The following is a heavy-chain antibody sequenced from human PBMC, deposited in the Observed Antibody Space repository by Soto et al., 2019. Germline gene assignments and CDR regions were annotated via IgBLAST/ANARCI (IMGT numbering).Heavy chain of an antibody. CDR3: AKGGQLVAEGGGY. V-gene: IGHV3-9*01. CDR2: ISWNSGTI. Sequence: EVPLVESGGGLVQPGRSLRLSCAASGFTFDDYAMHWVRQAPGKGLEWVSGISWNSGTIGYADSVKGRFTISRDNAKNSLYLQMNSLRAEDTALYYCAKGGQLVAEGGGYWGQGTLVTVSS. CDR1: GFTFDDYA. J-gene: IGHJ4*02. D-gene: IGHD6-13*01.